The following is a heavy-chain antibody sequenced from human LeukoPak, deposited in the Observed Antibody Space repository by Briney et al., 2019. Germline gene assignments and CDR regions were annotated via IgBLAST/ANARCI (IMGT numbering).Heavy chain of an antibody. CDR1: GFTFSSYG. V-gene: IGHV3-30*02. D-gene: IGHD3-16*01. Sequence: GGSLRLSCAASGFTFSSYGMHWVRQAPGKGLEWVAFIRYDGSNKYYADSVKGRFTISRDNSKNTLYLQVNSLRAEDTAVYYCAKKARGDDYYYYYMDVWGKGTTATVSS. CDR3: AKKARGDDYYYYYMDV. J-gene: IGHJ6*03. CDR2: IRYDGSNK.